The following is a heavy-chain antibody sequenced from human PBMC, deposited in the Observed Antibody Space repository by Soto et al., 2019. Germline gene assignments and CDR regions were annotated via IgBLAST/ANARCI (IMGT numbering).Heavy chain of an antibody. J-gene: IGHJ5*02. D-gene: IGHD3-9*01. CDR2: ISSSSSYI. Sequence: GGSLRLSCAASGFTFSSYSMNWVRQAPGKGLEWVSSISSSSSYIYYADSVKGRFTISRDNAKNSLYLQMNSLRAEDTAVYYCARAYYDIFDSDLNWFDPWGQGTLVTVSS. CDR1: GFTFSSYS. V-gene: IGHV3-21*01. CDR3: ARAYYDIFDSDLNWFDP.